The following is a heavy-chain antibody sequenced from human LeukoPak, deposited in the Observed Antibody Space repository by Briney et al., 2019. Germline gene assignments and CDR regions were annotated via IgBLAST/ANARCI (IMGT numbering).Heavy chain of an antibody. Sequence: SSETLSLTCAVYGGSFSGYYWSWIRQPPGKGLEWIGEINHSGSTNYNPSLKSRVTISVDTSKNQFSLKLSSVTAADTAVYYCARGAPITIFGVVITHRAYFDYWGQGTLVTVSS. CDR1: GGSFSGYY. V-gene: IGHV4-34*01. CDR2: INHSGST. D-gene: IGHD3-3*01. J-gene: IGHJ4*02. CDR3: ARGAPITIFGVVITHRAYFDY.